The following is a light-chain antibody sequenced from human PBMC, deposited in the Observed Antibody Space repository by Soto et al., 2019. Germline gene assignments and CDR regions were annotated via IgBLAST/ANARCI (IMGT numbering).Light chain of an antibody. Sequence: DIQMTQSPSTLSASVGDRVTITCRASQSISSWLAWYQQKPGKAPKLLIYKASSLESGVPSRFSGSGSGTEFTLTISSLQPDDFATYFCQQTYTNPQTFGQGTKVEIK. V-gene: IGKV1-5*03. CDR3: QQTYTNPQT. J-gene: IGKJ1*01. CDR2: KAS. CDR1: QSISSW.